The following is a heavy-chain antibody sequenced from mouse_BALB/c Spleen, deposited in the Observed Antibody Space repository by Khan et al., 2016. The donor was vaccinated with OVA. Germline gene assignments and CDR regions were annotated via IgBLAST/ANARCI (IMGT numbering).Heavy chain of an antibody. CDR3: TRHGYVAWFTY. V-gene: IGHV1S135*01. Sequence: EVQLQESGPELMKPGASGKISCKASGYSFTTYYIHWVKQSHGKSLEWIGYIDPFSGDTTYNQKFKGMATLTVDKSSSTAYIHLSNLTSEDSAVXYGTRHGYVAWFTYWGQGTLVTVSA. D-gene: IGHD2-2*01. CDR1: GYSFTTYY. J-gene: IGHJ3*01. CDR2: IDPFSGDT.